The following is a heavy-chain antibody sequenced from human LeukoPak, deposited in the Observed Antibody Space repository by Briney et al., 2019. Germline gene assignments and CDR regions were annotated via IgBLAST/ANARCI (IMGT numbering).Heavy chain of an antibody. J-gene: IGHJ4*02. CDR3: AKDTSIGKYCTNGVCSPFEY. Sequence: GGSLRLSCAGSGFTFSSYAMSWVRQAPGQGLEWVSVISDSGDYTSYADPVRGRFTISRDNSRNTLYLQMISLRPEDTAVYYCAKDTSIGKYCTNGVCSPFEYWSQGPLVTVSS. CDR2: ISDSGDYT. V-gene: IGHV3-23*01. D-gene: IGHD2-8*01. CDR1: GFTFSSYA.